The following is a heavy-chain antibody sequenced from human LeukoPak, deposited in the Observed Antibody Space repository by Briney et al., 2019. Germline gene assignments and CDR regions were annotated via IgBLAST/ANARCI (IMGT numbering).Heavy chain of an antibody. D-gene: IGHD3-10*01. CDR1: GYTFTSFA. Sequence: ASVKVSCKASGYTFTSFAMHWVRQAPGQRLEWMGWINAGNGNTKYSQKFQGRVTITRDTSASTAFMELRSLRSEDTAVYYCARDLALLITMVRGYHYGMDVWGQGTTVTVSS. V-gene: IGHV1-3*01. CDR2: INAGNGNT. CDR3: ARDLALLITMVRGYHYGMDV. J-gene: IGHJ6*02.